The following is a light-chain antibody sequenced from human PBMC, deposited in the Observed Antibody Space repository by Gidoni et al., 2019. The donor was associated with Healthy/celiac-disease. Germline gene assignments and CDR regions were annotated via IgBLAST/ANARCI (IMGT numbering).Light chain of an antibody. J-gene: IGKJ2*01. Sequence: DIQLTQSPSTLSASVGDRVTITCRDSQSISSLLAWYQQKPGKAPKLLIDKASSLESGVPSRFSGSGSGTEFTLTISSLQPDDFATYYCQQYNSYPYTFGQGTKLEIK. V-gene: IGKV1-5*03. CDR2: KAS. CDR3: QQYNSYPYT. CDR1: QSISSL.